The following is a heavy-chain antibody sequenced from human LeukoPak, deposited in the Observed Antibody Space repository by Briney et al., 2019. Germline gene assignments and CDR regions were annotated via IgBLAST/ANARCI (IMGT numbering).Heavy chain of an antibody. V-gene: IGHV1-69*01. CDR3: ARAGWSTAMVPYGALDY. J-gene: IGHJ4*02. Sequence: GSXVKVSCKASGGTFSSYAISWVRQAPGQGREWMGGIIPIFGTANYAQKLQGRVTITADEYTSTAYIEMSRLRAEDTAVYYCARAGWSTAMVPYGALDYWGQGTLVTVSS. CDR2: IIPIFGTA. D-gene: IGHD5-18*01. CDR1: GGTFSSYA.